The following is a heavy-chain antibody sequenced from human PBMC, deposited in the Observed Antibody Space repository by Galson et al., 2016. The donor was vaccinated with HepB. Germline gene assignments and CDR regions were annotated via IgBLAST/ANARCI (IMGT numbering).Heavy chain of an antibody. CDR1: GYSFTNHW. Sequence: QSGAEVKKPGESLKISCKASGYSFTNHWIAWVRQRPGKGLEWMGMVYPGDSDTRYSPSFQGLVTIYADKSITTAYLQWSSLKASDTAMYYYARLPGSHCTTATCYENPWGQGTLVTVSS. CDR3: ARLPGSHCTTATCYENP. CDR2: VYPGDSDT. D-gene: IGHD2-2*01. J-gene: IGHJ5*02. V-gene: IGHV5-51*01.